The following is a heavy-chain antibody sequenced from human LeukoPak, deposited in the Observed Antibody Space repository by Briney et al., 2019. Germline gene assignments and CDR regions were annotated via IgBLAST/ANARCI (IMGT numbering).Heavy chain of an antibody. D-gene: IGHD2-15*01. V-gene: IGHV3-30*18. CDR3: AKDKPLTYCSGGSCSLYYYYGMDV. J-gene: IGHJ6*01. CDR1: GFTFSSYG. Sequence: GGSLRLSCAASGFTFSSYGTHWVRQAPGKGLEWVAVISYDGSNKYYADSVKGRFTISRDNSKNTLYLQMNSLRAEDTAVYYCAKDKPLTYCSGGSCSLYYYYGMDVWGQGTTVTVSS. CDR2: ISYDGSNK.